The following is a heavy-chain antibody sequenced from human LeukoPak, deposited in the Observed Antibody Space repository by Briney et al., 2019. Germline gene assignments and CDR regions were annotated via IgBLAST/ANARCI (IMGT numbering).Heavy chain of an antibody. CDR3: AKTYDILTGYERRSYYFDY. Sequence: GGSLRLSCAASGFTFSSYGMSWVRQAPGKGLEWVSAISGSGGSTYYADSVKGRFTISRDNSKNTLYLQMNSLRAEDTAVYYCAKTYDILTGYERRSYYFDYWGQGTLVTVSS. CDR2: ISGSGGST. J-gene: IGHJ4*02. V-gene: IGHV3-23*01. D-gene: IGHD3-9*01. CDR1: GFTFSSYG.